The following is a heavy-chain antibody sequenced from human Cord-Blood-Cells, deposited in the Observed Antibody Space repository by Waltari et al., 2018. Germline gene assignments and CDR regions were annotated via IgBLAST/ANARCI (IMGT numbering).Heavy chain of an antibody. Sequence: QLQLQESGPGLVKPSETLSLTCTVSGGSISSSSYYWGWIRHPPGKGLEWIGGIYYSGSTYYNPSLKSRVTISVDTSKNQFSLKLSSVTAADTAVYYCARLVWGYSSSWYYYYYMDVWGKGTTVTVSS. D-gene: IGHD6-13*01. V-gene: IGHV4-39*01. CDR1: GGSISSSSYY. CDR2: IYYSGST. CDR3: ARLVWGYSSSWYYYYYMDV. J-gene: IGHJ6*03.